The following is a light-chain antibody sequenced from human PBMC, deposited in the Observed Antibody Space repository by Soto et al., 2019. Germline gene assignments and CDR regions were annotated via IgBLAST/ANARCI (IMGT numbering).Light chain of an antibody. V-gene: IGKV3-15*01. CDR1: QSVSIN. CDR3: QHYNNWPPWS. Sequence: EIVMTQSPATLSLSPGERATLSCRASQSVSINLAWYQQRPGQAPRLLIQGASTRATGVPARFRGSGSGTDFTLTISSLQSEDSAVYYCQHYNNWPPWSFGPGTKVEIK. CDR2: GAS. J-gene: IGKJ1*01.